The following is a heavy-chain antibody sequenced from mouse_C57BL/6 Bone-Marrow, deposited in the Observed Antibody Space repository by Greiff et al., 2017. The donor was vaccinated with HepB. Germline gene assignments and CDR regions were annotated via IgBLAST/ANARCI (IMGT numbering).Heavy chain of an antibody. CDR1: GYTFTSYW. J-gene: IGHJ3*01. CDR3: AREETRQLRLRFAY. Sequence: QVQLQQPGAELVRPGSSVKLSCKASGYTFTSYWMHWVKQRPIQGLEWIGNIDPSDSETHYNQKFKDKATLTVDKSSSTAYMQLSSLTSEDSAVYYCAREETRQLRLRFAYWGQGTLVTVSA. V-gene: IGHV1-52*01. CDR2: IDPSDSET. D-gene: IGHD3-2*02.